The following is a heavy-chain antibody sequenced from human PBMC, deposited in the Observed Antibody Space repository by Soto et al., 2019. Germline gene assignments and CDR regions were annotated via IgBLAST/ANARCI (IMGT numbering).Heavy chain of an antibody. Sequence: PGASLKISCKGSGYSFTSYWIGWVRQMPGKGLEWMGIIYPGDSDTRYSPSFQGQVTISADKSISTAYLQWSSLKASDTAMYYCARLYDSGGPGVYYYGMDVWGQGTTVTVSS. CDR2: IYPGDSDT. CDR1: GYSFTSYW. CDR3: ARLYDSGGPGVYYYGMDV. J-gene: IGHJ6*02. V-gene: IGHV5-51*01. D-gene: IGHD3-22*01.